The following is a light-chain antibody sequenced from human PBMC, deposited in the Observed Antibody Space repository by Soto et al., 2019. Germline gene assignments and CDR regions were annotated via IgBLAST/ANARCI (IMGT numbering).Light chain of an antibody. CDR2: RDT. V-gene: IGLV3-9*01. CDR3: HMWDSSTVV. Sequence: SSELTQPLSVSVALGQTARVTCGGNNIGSKNVHWYQQKPGQAPVLLIYRDTYRPSGIPERFSGSNSGNTATLTISRAQGGDEADYYCHMWDSSTVVFGGGTQLTVL. J-gene: IGLJ3*02. CDR1: NIGSKN.